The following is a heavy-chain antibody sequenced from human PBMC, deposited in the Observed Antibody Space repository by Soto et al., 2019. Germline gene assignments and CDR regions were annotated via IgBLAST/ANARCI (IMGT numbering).Heavy chain of an antibody. CDR1: GDTFSFYT. D-gene: IGHD1-26*01. CDR3: ATQRSEWELSFDY. J-gene: IGHJ4*02. V-gene: IGHV1-58*02. CDR2: IVVGSGNT. Sequence: VKVSCKASGDTFSFYTINWVRQARGQRLEWIGWIVVGSGNTNYAQKFQERVTITRDTSASTAYMELSSLRSDDTAVYYCATQRSEWELSFDYWGQGTLVTVSS.